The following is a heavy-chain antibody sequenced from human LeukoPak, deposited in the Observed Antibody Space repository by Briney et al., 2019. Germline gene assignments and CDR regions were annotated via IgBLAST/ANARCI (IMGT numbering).Heavy chain of an antibody. J-gene: IGHJ4*02. Sequence: PGGSLRLSCAASGFTFSSYSMNWVRQAPGKGLEWVSFISSSSSYIYYADSVKGRFTISRDNAKNSLYLQMNSLRAEDTAVYYCARDHCSGGSCPEDYWGQGTLVTVSS. CDR1: GFTFSSYS. CDR2: ISSSSSYI. D-gene: IGHD2-15*01. V-gene: IGHV3-21*01. CDR3: ARDHCSGGSCPEDY.